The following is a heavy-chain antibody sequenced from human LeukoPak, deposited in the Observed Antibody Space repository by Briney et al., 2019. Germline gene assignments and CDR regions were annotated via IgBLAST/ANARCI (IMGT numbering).Heavy chain of an antibody. V-gene: IGHV3-20*04. Sequence: GGSLRLSCAASGFTFDDYGMSWVRQPPGRGLEWVSGINWNGGSTGYAGSVRGRLTIYRDNAKKSLYLQMNSLRAEDTALYYCARDKEVGATTAFDIWGQGIMVTVSS. CDR1: GFTFDDYG. J-gene: IGHJ3*02. D-gene: IGHD1-26*01. CDR2: INWNGGST. CDR3: ARDKEVGATTAFDI.